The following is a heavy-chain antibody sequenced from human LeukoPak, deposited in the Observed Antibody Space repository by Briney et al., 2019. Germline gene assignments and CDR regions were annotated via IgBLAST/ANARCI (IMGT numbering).Heavy chain of an antibody. Sequence: PSGTLSLTCTVSGGSISSYYWSWIRQPPGKGLEWIGYIYYSGSTNYNPSLKSRVTISVDTSKNQFSLKLSSVTAADTAVYYCARDREYYGSGSYHDAFDIWGQGTMVTVSS. CDR3: ARDREYYGSGSYHDAFDI. V-gene: IGHV4-59*01. D-gene: IGHD3-10*01. J-gene: IGHJ3*02. CDR2: IYYSGST. CDR1: GGSISSYY.